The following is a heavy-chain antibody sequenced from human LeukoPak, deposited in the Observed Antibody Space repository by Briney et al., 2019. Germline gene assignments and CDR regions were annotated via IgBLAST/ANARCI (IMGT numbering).Heavy chain of an antibody. V-gene: IGHV1-3*03. CDR1: GYTFTSYG. D-gene: IGHD6-13*01. Sequence: ASVKVSCKASGYTFTSYGISWVRQAPGQRLEWMGCISDGNGNTKYSQEFQGRVTITRDTSASTAYMELSSLRSEDMAVYYCAKEGGLRSSWSFDFWGQGILVIVSS. CDR3: AKEGGLRSSWSFDF. CDR2: ISDGNGNT. J-gene: IGHJ4*02.